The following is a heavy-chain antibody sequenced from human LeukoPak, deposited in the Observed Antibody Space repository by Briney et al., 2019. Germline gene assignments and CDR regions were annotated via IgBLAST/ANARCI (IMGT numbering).Heavy chain of an antibody. CDR2: MNPNSGNT. CDR3: ARGFHRSRDFPYDIDYGGNPAGY. D-gene: IGHD4-23*01. V-gene: IGHV1-8*03. J-gene: IGHJ4*02. CDR1: GYTFTSYD. Sequence: GASVKVSCKASGYTFTSYDINWVRQATGQGLEWMGWMNPNSGNTGYAQKFQGRVTITRNTSISTAYMELSSLRSEDTAVYYCARGFHRSRDFPYDIDYGGNPAGYWGQGTLVTVSS.